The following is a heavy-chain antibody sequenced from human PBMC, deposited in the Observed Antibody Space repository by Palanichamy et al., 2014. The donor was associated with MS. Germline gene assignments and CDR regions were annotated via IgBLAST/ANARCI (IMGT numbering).Heavy chain of an antibody. CDR3: VRIYCTSTDCYLDY. Sequence: EVQLLESGGALVQLGGSLRLTCVGSGFTFSNYAMSWVRQAPGKGLEWVANINQGASKTYYADSVKGRFTISRDNAKNSMSLQMNSLRAEDTAVYYCVRIYCTSTDCYLDYWGQGTLVTVSS. CDR1: GFTFSNYA. V-gene: IGHV3-7*01. CDR2: INQGASKT. D-gene: IGHD2-2*01. J-gene: IGHJ4*02.